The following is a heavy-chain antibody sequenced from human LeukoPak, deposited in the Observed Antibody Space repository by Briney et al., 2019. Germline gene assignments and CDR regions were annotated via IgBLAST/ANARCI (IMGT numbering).Heavy chain of an antibody. Sequence: SETLSLTCAVYGGSFSGYYWSWIRQPPGKGLEWIGYIYYSGSTNYNPSLESRVTISVDTSKNQFSLKLSSVTAADTAVYYCARFLGISYGYFDYWGQGTLVTVSS. J-gene: IGHJ4*02. D-gene: IGHD5-18*01. CDR2: IYYSGST. CDR1: GGSFSGYY. CDR3: ARFLGISYGYFDY. V-gene: IGHV4-59*01.